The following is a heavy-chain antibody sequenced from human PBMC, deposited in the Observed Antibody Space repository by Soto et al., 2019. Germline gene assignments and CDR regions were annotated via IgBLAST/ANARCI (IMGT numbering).Heavy chain of an antibody. CDR1: GYTFTSYA. CDR3: ARGIVGAARIKKFDY. Sequence: QVQLVQSGAEVKKPGASVKVSCKASGYTFTSYAMHWVRQAPGQRLEWMGWLNAGNGNTKYSQKFQGRVTITRDTSASTAYMELSSLRSEDTAVYYCARGIVGAARIKKFDYWGQGTLVTVSS. J-gene: IGHJ4*02. D-gene: IGHD1-26*01. CDR2: LNAGNGNT. V-gene: IGHV1-3*01.